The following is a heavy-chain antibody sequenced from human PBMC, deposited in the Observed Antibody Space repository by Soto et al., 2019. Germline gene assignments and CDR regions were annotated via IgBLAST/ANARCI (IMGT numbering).Heavy chain of an antibody. Sequence: GGSLRLSCAASGFTFSSYEMNWVRQAPGKGLEWVSYISSSGSTIYYADSVKGRFTISRDNAKNSLYLQMNSLRAEDTAVYYCARVISSSWYAFDIWGQGTMVTVSS. CDR3: ARVISSSWYAFDI. V-gene: IGHV3-48*03. J-gene: IGHJ3*02. D-gene: IGHD6-13*01. CDR1: GFTFSSYE. CDR2: ISSSGSTI.